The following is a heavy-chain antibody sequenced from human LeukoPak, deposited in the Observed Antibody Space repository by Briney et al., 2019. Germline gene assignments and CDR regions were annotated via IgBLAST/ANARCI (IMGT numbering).Heavy chain of an antibody. CDR3: ARDSSSWYGAFDI. CDR1: GFTFSSYS. V-gene: IGHV3-21*01. CDR2: ISSSSSYI. Sequence: GGSLRLSCAASGFTFSSYSMNWVRQAPGKGLEWVSSISSSSSYIYYADSVKGRFTISRDNAKNSLYLQMNSLRAEDTAMYYCARDSSSWYGAFDIWGQGTMVTVSS. D-gene: IGHD6-13*01. J-gene: IGHJ3*02.